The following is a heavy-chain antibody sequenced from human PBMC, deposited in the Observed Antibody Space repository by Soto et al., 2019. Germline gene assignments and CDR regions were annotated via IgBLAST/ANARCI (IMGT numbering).Heavy chain of an antibody. Sequence: QVQLVESGGGLVKPGGSLRLSCAASGFTFSDYYMSWIRQAPGKGLEWVSYISSSGSSTYYADSVKGRFTISRANAKNSLYLQINSLRADDTAVYYCARRRSSSYRRVAYWGQGSLVTVSS. CDR3: ARRRSSSYRRVAY. D-gene: IGHD6-13*01. V-gene: IGHV3-11*01. CDR1: GFTFSDYY. J-gene: IGHJ4*02. CDR2: ISSSGSST.